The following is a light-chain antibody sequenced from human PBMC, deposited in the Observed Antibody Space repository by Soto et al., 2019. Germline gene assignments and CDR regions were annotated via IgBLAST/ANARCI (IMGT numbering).Light chain of an antibody. Sequence: QSVLTQPRSVSGSPGQSVTISCTGTGSDFGAYKYVSWYQQNPGKAPKLMIYDVSERPSGVPDRFSGSKSGNMASLTISGLQAEDEADYYCCAYAGSYTLVFGGGTKVTVL. CDR1: GSDFGAYKY. V-gene: IGLV2-11*01. CDR3: CAYAGSYTLV. CDR2: DVS. J-gene: IGLJ2*01.